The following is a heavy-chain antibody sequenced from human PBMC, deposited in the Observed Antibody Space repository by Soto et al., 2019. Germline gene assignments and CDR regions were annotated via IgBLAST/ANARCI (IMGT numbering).Heavy chain of an antibody. J-gene: IGHJ2*01. V-gene: IGHV1-69*12. Sequence: QVQLVQSGAEVKKPGSSVKVSCKASGGTFSNYPISWVRQAPGQGLEWMGVIIPIFGTVNYAQKFQGRVTSTADESTRTAYMELSSLRSEDTAVYYCARGNHRWLQLWYFDLWGRGTLVTVSS. CDR2: IIPIFGTV. D-gene: IGHD5-12*01. CDR1: GGTFSNYP. CDR3: ARGNHRWLQLWYFDL.